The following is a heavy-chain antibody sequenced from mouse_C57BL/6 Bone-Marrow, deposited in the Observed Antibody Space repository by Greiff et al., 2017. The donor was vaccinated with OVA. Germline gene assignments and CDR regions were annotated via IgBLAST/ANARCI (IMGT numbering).Heavy chain of an antibody. CDR1: GYTFTDYE. D-gene: IGHD2-3*01. CDR3: TRNGYYPFDY. Sequence: QVQLQQSGAELVRPGASVTLSCKASGYTFTDYEMHWVKQTPVHGLEWIGAIDPETGGTAYNQKFKGKAILTADKSSRTAYMELRSLTSEDSAVYYCTRNGYYPFDYWGQGTTLTVSS. CDR2: IDPETGGT. V-gene: IGHV1-15*01. J-gene: IGHJ2*01.